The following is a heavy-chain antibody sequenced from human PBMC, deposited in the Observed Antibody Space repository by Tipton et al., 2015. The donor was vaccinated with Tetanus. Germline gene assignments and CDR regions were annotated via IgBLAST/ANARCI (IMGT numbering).Heavy chain of an antibody. CDR3: ARGGEQWALRYFQY. D-gene: IGHD1/OR15-1a*01. J-gene: IGHJ4*02. V-gene: IGHV4-31*02. CDR2: MFYNGDA. CDR1: GDFN. Sequence: GDFNMNWIRQHPGRGLEWIGYMFYNGDAFYNPSLKSRLAMSLDASKNLFSLNLTSVTAADTAVYYCARGGEQWALRYFQYWGQGTLVTVSS.